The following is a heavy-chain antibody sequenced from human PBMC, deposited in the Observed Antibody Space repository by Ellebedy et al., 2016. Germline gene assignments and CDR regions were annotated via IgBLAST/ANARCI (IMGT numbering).Heavy chain of an antibody. Sequence: ASVKVSCXASGYTFTSYDINWVRQATGQGLEWMEWMNPNSGNTGYAQKFQGRVTMTRNTSISTAYMELSSLRSEDTAVYYCARPTFPRGSYRTSWDYWGQGTLVTVSS. D-gene: IGHD1-26*01. V-gene: IGHV1-8*01. CDR2: MNPNSGNT. CDR3: ARPTFPRGSYRTSWDY. J-gene: IGHJ4*02. CDR1: GYTFTSYD.